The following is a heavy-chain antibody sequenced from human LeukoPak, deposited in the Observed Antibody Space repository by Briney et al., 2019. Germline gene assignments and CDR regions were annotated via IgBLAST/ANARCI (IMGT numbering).Heavy chain of an antibody. J-gene: IGHJ4*02. CDR1: GYTFTSYY. V-gene: IGHV1-46*01. CDR3: ARDRGDFWSGYYPNDY. Sequence: GASVKVSCKASGYTFTSYYMHWVRQAPGQGLEWMGIINPSGGSTSYAQKFQGRVTMTRDTSTSTVYMELSSLRSDDTAVYYCARDRGDFWSGYYPNDYWGQGTLVTVSS. D-gene: IGHD3-3*01. CDR2: INPSGGST.